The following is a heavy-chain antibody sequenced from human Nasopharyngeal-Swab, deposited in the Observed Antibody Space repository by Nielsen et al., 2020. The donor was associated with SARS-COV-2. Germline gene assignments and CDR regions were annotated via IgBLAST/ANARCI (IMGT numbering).Heavy chain of an antibody. CDR1: GFTFRTNT. D-gene: IGHD3-22*01. J-gene: IGHJ4*02. Sequence: GESLKISCVASGFTFRTNTMSWVRQAPGKGLEWVSAMNAYGDTNYAESVKGRLTVSRDNSKNTLYLQMNSLRAEDTAVYYCAKAITDSGYYLPFDYWGQGALVTVSS. CDR3: AKAITDSGYYLPFDY. V-gene: IGHV3-23*01. CDR2: MNAYGDT.